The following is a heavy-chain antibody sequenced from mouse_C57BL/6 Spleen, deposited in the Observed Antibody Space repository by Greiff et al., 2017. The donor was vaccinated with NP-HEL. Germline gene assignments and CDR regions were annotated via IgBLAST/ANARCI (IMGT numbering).Heavy chain of an antibody. CDR3: ARADDGYYAVYDV. V-gene: IGHV1-82*01. CDR1: GYAFSSSW. D-gene: IGHD2-3*01. Sequence: VMLVESGPELVKPGASVKISCKASGYAFSSSWMNWVKQRPGKGLEWIGRIYPGDGDTNYNGKFKGKATLTADKSSSTAYMQLSSLTSEDSAVYVCARADDGYYAVYDVWGTGTTVTVSS. J-gene: IGHJ1*03. CDR2: IYPGDGDT.